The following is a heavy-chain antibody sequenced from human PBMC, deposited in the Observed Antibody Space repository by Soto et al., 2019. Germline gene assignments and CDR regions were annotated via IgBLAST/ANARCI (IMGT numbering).Heavy chain of an antibody. CDR1: GFGFDEYG. Sequence: GGSLRLSCAASGFGFDEYGMSWVRQAPGKGLEWVSAISYGGGTTYYADSVKGRFTISRDNSKNTLYLQMNSLRAEDTAVYYCAKNPGYYYDSTGYHFDYWGQGTLVTVSS. D-gene: IGHD3-22*01. CDR2: ISYGGGTT. CDR3: AKNPGYYYDSTGYHFDY. J-gene: IGHJ4*02. V-gene: IGHV3-23*01.